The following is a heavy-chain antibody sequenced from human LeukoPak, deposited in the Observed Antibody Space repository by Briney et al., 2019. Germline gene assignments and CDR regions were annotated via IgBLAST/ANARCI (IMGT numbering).Heavy chain of an antibody. CDR1: GFTFSSYN. Sequence: GGSLGLSCAASGFTFSSYNMNWVRKAPGKGLEWVSTITSTSTYIAYADSVKGRFTISRDNADNSLYLQMNSLRDDDTAVYYCAKERPHGMDVWGQGTSVTVSS. CDR3: AKERPHGMDV. V-gene: IGHV3-21*01. J-gene: IGHJ6*02. D-gene: IGHD6-6*01. CDR2: ITSTSTYI.